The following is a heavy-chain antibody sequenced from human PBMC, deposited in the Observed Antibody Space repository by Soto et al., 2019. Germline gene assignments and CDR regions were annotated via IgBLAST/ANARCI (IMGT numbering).Heavy chain of an antibody. J-gene: IGHJ5*02. CDR3: ARKGRFCTGGVCYSNWFDP. V-gene: IGHV1-18*01. CDR1: GYTFTSYG. CDR2: ISAYNGNT. D-gene: IGHD2-8*02. Sequence: ASVKVSCKASGYTFTSYGISWVRQAPGQGLEWMGWISAYNGNTNYAQKLQGRVTMTTDTSTSTAYMELRSLRSDDTAVYYCARKGRFCTGGVCYSNWFDPWGPGTLVTVSS.